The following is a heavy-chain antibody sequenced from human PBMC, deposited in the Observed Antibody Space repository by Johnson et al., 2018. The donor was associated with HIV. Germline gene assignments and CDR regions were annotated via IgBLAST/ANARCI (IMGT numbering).Heavy chain of an antibody. CDR3: AKDQCSEQRNDAFDI. Sequence: QVQLVESGGGLVKPGGSLRLSCAASGFTFSSYDMHWVRQPPGKGLEWVAGISYDGSNKYYADSVKGRFTISRDNAKNTLYLQMNSLRAEDTAVYYCAKDQCSEQRNDAFDIWGQGTMVTVSS. D-gene: IGHD1-14*01. CDR2: ISYDGSNK. J-gene: IGHJ3*02. V-gene: IGHV3-30*18. CDR1: GFTFSSYD.